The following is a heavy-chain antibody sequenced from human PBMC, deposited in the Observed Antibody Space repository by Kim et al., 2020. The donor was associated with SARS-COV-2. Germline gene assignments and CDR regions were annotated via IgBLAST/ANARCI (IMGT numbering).Heavy chain of an antibody. J-gene: IGHJ4*02. V-gene: IGHV4-31*02. CDR3: ARARITMIVVVKYFDY. D-gene: IGHD3-22*01. Sequence: PTLTGRVTISGDTSTNQFSLKRSSVTAADTAVYYCARARITMIVVVKYFDYWGQGTLVTVSS.